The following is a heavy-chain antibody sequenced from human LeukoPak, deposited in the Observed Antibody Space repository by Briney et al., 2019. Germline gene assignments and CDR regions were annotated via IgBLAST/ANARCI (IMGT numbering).Heavy chain of an antibody. V-gene: IGHV3-7*01. CDR2: IKEDGSEK. Sequence: GSLRLSCAASGFTFSRFWMSWFRQAPGKGLEWVANIKEDGSEKYYVDSVKGRFTISRDNAINSLYLQMNSLRAEDTAMYYCAVYYYDSTAFNYWGQGTLVTVSS. CDR3: AVYYYDSTAFNY. CDR1: GFTFSRFW. D-gene: IGHD3-22*01. J-gene: IGHJ4*02.